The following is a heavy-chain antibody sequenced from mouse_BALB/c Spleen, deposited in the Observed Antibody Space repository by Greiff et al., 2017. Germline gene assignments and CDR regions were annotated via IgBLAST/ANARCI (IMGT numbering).Heavy chain of an antibody. V-gene: IGHV5-17*02. D-gene: IGHD1-2*01. CDR3: AREEIHYYGAWFAY. CDR2: ISSGSSTI. Sequence: EVQRVESGGGLVQPGGSRKLSCAASGFTFSSFGMHWVRQAPEKGLEWVAYISSGSSTIYYADTVKGRFTISRDNPKNTLFLQMTSLRSEDTAMYYCAREEIHYYGAWFAYWGQGTLVTVSA. J-gene: IGHJ3*01. CDR1: GFTFSSFG.